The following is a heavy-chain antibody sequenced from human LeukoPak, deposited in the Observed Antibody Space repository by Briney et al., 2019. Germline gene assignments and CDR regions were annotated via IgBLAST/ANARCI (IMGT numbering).Heavy chain of an antibody. V-gene: IGHV3-30-3*01. CDR2: ISYDGNNK. CDR3: ARDSPRTAVAGGGFDY. D-gene: IGHD6-13*01. Sequence: GGSLRLSCAASGFTFNNYAMHWVRQAPGKGLEWVAVISYDGNNKYYADSVKGRFTISRDNSRNTLYLQINSLRLEDTAMFYCARDSPRTAVAGGGFDYWGQGALVTVSS. J-gene: IGHJ4*02. CDR1: GFTFNNYA.